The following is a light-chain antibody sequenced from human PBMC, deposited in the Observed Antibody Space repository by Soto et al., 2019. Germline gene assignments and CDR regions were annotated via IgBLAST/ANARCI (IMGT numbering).Light chain of an antibody. CDR3: SSYAASNNFYFV. Sequence: QSALTQPPSASGSPGQSVTISCTGTSSDVGGYNYVFWYQQYPGRAPKLMIYEVTKRPSGVPDRFSGSKSGNTASLTVSGLLAEDEADYYCSSYAASNNFYFVFGGGTKLTVL. CDR2: EVT. J-gene: IGLJ3*02. V-gene: IGLV2-8*01. CDR1: SSDVGGYNY.